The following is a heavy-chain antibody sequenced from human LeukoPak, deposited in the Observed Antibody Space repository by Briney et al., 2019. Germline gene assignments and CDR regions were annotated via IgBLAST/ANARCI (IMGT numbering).Heavy chain of an antibody. CDR1: GYTFTSYG. Sequence: ASVKVSCKASGYTFTSYGISWVRQAPGQGLEWMGWISAYNGNTNYAQKLQGRVTMTTDTSTSTAYMELRSLRSDDTAVYHCARDYQQWLVYSVDFDYWGQGTLVTVSS. J-gene: IGHJ4*02. D-gene: IGHD6-19*01. CDR2: ISAYNGNT. V-gene: IGHV1-18*01. CDR3: ARDYQQWLVYSVDFDY.